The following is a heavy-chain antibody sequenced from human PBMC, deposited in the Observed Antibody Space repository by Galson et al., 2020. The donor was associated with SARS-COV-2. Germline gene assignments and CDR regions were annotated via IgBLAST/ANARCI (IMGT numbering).Heavy chain of an antibody. V-gene: IGHV3-48*01. Sequence: GESLKISCAASGFTFSSYSMNWVRQAPGKGLEWVSYISSSSSTIYYADSVKGRLTISRDNAKNSLYLQMNSLGAEDTAVYYCATIAAADTLNYYYGMDVWGQGTTVTVSS. CDR2: ISSSSSTI. CDR1: GFTFSSYS. D-gene: IGHD6-13*01. J-gene: IGHJ6*02. CDR3: ATIAAADTLNYYYGMDV.